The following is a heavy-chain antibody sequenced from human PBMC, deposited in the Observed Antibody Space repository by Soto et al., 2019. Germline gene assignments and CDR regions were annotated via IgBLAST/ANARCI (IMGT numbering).Heavy chain of an antibody. V-gene: IGHV3-30-3*01. D-gene: IGHD1-26*01. CDR2: ISYDGSNK. Sequence: GGSLRLSCAASGFTFSSYAMHWVRQAPGKGLEWVAVISYDGSNKYYADSVKGRFTISRDNSKNTLYLQMNSLRAEDTAVYYCARGIAIVGARWSYFDYWGQGTLVTVSS. J-gene: IGHJ4*02. CDR1: GFTFSSYA. CDR3: ARGIAIVGARWSYFDY.